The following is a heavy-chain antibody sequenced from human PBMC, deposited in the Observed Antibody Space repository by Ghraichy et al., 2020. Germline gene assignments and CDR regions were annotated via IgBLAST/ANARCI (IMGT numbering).Heavy chain of an antibody. V-gene: IGHV5-51*01. CDR3: ARRGGAVVTPSGYFDL. J-gene: IGHJ2*01. D-gene: IGHD4-23*01. CDR2: IYPGDSDT. CDR1: GYSFTSYW. Sequence: GESLNISCKGSGYSFTSYWIGWVRQMTGKGLEWMGIIYPGDSDTRYSPSFQGQVTISADKSISTAYLQWSSLKASDTAMYYCARRGGAVVTPSGYFDLWGRGTLVTVSS.